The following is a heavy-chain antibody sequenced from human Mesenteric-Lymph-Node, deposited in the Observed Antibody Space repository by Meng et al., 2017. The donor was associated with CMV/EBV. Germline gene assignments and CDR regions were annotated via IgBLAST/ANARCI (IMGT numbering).Heavy chain of an antibody. CDR3: ARHSQGFDY. J-gene: IGHJ4*02. Sequence: RICCKGSGYGCTGYWISWGRRGAGRGLGWMGRIDPSDSYTNYSPSFQGHVTISADKSISTAYLQWSSLKASDTAMYYCARHSQGFDYWGQGTLVTVSS. CDR1: GYGCTGYW. V-gene: IGHV5-10-1*01. CDR2: IDPSDSYT.